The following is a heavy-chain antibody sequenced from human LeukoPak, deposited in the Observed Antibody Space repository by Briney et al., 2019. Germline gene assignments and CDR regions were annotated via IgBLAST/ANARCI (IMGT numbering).Heavy chain of an antibody. Sequence: GGSLRLSCTASGFTFGDHAMSWVRQAPGKGLEWVAVISYDGSNKYYADSVKGRFTISRDNSKNTLYLQMNSLRAEDTAVYYCARDGSYGSPLDYWGQGTLVTVSS. D-gene: IGHD4-17*01. CDR3: ARDGSYGSPLDY. V-gene: IGHV3-30*01. CDR2: ISYDGSNK. J-gene: IGHJ4*02. CDR1: GFTFGDHA.